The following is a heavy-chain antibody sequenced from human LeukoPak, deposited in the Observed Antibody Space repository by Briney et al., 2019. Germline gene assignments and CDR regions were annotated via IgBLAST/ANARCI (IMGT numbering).Heavy chain of an antibody. CDR3: AKGTSMIVVVTDSFDY. V-gene: IGHV3-23*01. D-gene: IGHD3-22*01. J-gene: IGHJ4*02. CDR2: ISGSGGST. Sequence: GGSLRLSCAASGFTFSSYAMSWVRQAPGKGPEWVSTISGSGGSTYYADSVKGRFTISRDNSKNTLYLQMNSLRAEDTAVYYCAKGTSMIVVVTDSFDYWGQGTLVTVSS. CDR1: GFTFSSYA.